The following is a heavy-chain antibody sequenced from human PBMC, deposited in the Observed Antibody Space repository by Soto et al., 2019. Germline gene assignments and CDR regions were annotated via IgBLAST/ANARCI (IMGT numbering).Heavy chain of an antibody. D-gene: IGHD1-26*01. Sequence: EVQLVESGGGLVQPGESLRLSCAASGFTVSSKYMSWVRQAPGKGLEWVSIIYMRGSTFYADSVKGRFTISRDTSKNTLYLQMDHPTVQYTAMYYCARDSLPGTRTWADHWGQGTLVTVSS. CDR3: ARDSLPGTRTWADH. V-gene: IGHV3-66*01. J-gene: IGHJ4*02. CDR2: IYMRGST. CDR1: GFTVSSKY.